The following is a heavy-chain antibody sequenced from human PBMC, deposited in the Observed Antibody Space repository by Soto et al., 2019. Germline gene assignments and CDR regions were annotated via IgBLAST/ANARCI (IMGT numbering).Heavy chain of an antibody. CDR1: GLTVSDNY. J-gene: IGHJ4*02. CDR2: IYRGGDT. Sequence: EVQLEESGGGLVQPGGSLRLSCAASGLTVSDNYIRWVRHAPGKGPEWVSVIYRGGDTYYADSVKGRFTISRDNSKNTVYLQMNSLRDEDTAVYYCASCHWNGPNDYWGQGTLVTVSS. V-gene: IGHV3-66*01. D-gene: IGHD1-1*01. CDR3: ASCHWNGPNDY.